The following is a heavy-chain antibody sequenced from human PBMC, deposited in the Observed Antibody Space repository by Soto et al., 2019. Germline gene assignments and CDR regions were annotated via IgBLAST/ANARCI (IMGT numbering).Heavy chain of an antibody. J-gene: IGHJ3*02. CDR1: GFTFSSYA. V-gene: IGHV3-23*01. CDR3: ARGGRLAGILGAFDI. CDR2: ISGSGGST. D-gene: IGHD6-19*01. Sequence: EVHLLESGGGLVQPGGSLTLSCAASGFTFSSYAMGWVRQAPGKGLESVSTISGSGGSTYYGDSVKGRFTISRDNSKSTLYLQMNTLRVEDTAVYYCARGGRLAGILGAFDIWGQGTMVTVSS.